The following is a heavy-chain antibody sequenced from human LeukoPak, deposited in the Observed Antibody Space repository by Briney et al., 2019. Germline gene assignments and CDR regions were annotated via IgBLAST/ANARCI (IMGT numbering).Heavy chain of an antibody. CDR3: ARAALNSGWYYYYYYMDV. CDR1: GFTFSSYG. Sequence: GGSLRLSCAASGFTFSSYGMSWVRQAPGKGLEWVSAISRSGGSTYYADSVKGRFTISRDNSKNTLYLQMNSLRAEDTAVYYCARAALNSGWYYYYYYMDVWGKGTTVTISS. V-gene: IGHV3-23*01. CDR2: ISRSGGST. D-gene: IGHD6-19*01. J-gene: IGHJ6*03.